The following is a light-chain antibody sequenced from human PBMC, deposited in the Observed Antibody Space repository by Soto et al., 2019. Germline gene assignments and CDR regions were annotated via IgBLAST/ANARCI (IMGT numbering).Light chain of an antibody. V-gene: IGKV3-20*01. CDR1: QSVDSTF. J-gene: IGKJ1*01. CDR2: GAS. CDR3: QQYMTSVT. Sequence: EIVLTQSPGSLSLSPGERATLSCRASQSVDSTFFAWYQQQRGLAPRILIYGASKRDTGVPDRFSGSGSGTDFTLTISRLEPEDFTVYYCQQYMTSVTFGHGTKLEI.